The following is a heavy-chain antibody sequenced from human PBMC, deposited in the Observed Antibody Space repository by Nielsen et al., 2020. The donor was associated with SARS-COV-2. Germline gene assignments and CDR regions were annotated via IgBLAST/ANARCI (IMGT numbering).Heavy chain of an antibody. CDR3: ARDNESSSRYSPYYYYGMDV. CDR2: IIPIFGIA. D-gene: IGHD6-13*01. V-gene: IGHV1-69*10. CDR1: GGTFSSYA. Sequence: SVKVSCKASGGTFSSYAISWVRQAPGQGLEWMGGIIPIFGIANYAQKFQGRVTITADKSTSTAYMELSSLRSEDTAVYYCARDNESSSRYSPYYYYGMDVWGQGTTVTVSS. J-gene: IGHJ6*02.